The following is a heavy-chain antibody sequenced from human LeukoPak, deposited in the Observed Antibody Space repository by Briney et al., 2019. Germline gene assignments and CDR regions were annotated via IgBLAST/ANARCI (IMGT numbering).Heavy chain of an antibody. CDR1: GFTFSRHG. J-gene: IGHJ4*02. V-gene: IGHV3-30*03. D-gene: IGHD3-3*01. Sequence: GGSLRLSCAASGFTFSRHGMHWVRQAPGKGLEWVAIISNDGSRKYYAHSVEGRFTISRGNSKNTLYLQMDSLRAEDTAVYYCARDRAWNYFDYWGQGTLVTVSS. CDR2: ISNDGSRK. CDR3: ARDRAWNYFDY.